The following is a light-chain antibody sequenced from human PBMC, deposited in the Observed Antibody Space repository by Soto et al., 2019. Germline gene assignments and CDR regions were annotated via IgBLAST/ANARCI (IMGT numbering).Light chain of an antibody. J-gene: IGKJ1*01. V-gene: IGKV4-1*01. Sequence: DIVMTQSPDSLAVSLGERATINCKSSQSVLYSSNNKNYLAWYQQRPGQPPHLLIYWASTRASGVPDRFSGSGSGTDFILTISSLQAEDVAVYYCQQSYSTPWTFGQGTKVEIK. CDR1: QSVLYSSNNKNY. CDR3: QQSYSTPWT. CDR2: WAS.